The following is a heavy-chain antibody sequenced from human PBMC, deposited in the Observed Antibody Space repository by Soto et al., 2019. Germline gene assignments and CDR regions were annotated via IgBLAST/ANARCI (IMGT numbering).Heavy chain of an antibody. V-gene: IGHV4-39*01. D-gene: IGHD5-12*01. Sequence: SVTLSLTCTVPGGSISSSSYYWGWIRQPPGKGLEWIGSIYYSGSTYYNPSLKSRVTISVDTSKNQFSLKLSSVTAADTAVYYCARHIIRWLQSRPAVGDAFDIWCQGTLVT. CDR2: IYYSGST. CDR1: GGSISSSSYY. CDR3: ARHIIRWLQSRPAVGDAFDI. J-gene: IGHJ3*02.